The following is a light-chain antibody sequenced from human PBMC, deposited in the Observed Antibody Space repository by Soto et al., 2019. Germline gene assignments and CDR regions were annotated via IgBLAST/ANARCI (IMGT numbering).Light chain of an antibody. CDR2: GAS. CDR3: QQRNNWPPGIT. V-gene: IGKV3-11*01. CDR1: QSVSSSY. Sequence: VLTQSPATLSLSPGERATLSCRASQSVSSSYLAWYQHKPGQAPRLLIYGASNRATGIPARFSGSGSGTDFTLTISSLEPEDFAVYYCQQRNNWPPGITFGQGTRWRL. J-gene: IGKJ5*01.